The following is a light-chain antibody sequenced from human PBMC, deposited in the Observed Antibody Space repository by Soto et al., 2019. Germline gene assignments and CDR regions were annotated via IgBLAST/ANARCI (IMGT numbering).Light chain of an antibody. CDR3: GSWDSSQSAVV. V-gene: IGLV1-51*02. CDR2: ENY. J-gene: IGLJ2*01. Sequence: QSVLTQPPSVSAAPGQKVTISCSGYSSNVGNHYVSWYQQQPGTAPQILIYENYKRPSGIPGRFSGSKSGMSATLRITGLQAGDAADYYCGSWDSSQSAVVFGGGTKLTVL. CDR1: SSNVGNHY.